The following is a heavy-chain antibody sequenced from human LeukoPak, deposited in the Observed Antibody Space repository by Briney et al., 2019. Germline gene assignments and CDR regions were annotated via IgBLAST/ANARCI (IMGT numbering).Heavy chain of an antibody. Sequence: GGSLRLSCAASGFTVSSNYMTWVRQAPGKGLECVSLIYSGGSTYYPDSVKGRFTISRDNSKNTLYLQMNSLRAEDTAVYYCARASAMDVWGQGATVTVSS. CDR3: ARASAMDV. J-gene: IGHJ6*02. CDR2: IYSGGST. V-gene: IGHV3-66*02. CDR1: GFTVSSNY.